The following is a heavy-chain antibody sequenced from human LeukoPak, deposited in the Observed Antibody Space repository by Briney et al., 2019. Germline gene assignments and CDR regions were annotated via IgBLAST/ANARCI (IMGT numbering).Heavy chain of an antibody. D-gene: IGHD2-15*01. J-gene: IGHJ4*02. CDR1: GGSFSGYY. CDR2: INHSGST. Sequence: SETLSLTCAVYGGSFSGYYWSWIRQPPGKGLEWIGEINHSGSTNYNPSLKSRVTISVDTSKNQFSLKLSSVTAADTAVYYCAREIGGENSYWGQGTLVTVSS. V-gene: IGHV4-34*01. CDR3: AREIGGENSY.